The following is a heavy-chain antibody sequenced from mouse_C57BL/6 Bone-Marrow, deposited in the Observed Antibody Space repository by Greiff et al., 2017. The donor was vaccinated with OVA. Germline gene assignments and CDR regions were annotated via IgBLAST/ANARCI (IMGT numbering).Heavy chain of an antibody. CDR1: GYTFTSYC. V-gene: IGHV1-53*01. J-gene: IGHJ4*01. CDR3: ELLGCYAMDY. Sequence: QVQLQQSGTELVKPGASVKLSCKASGYTFTSYCMHWVKQRPGQGLEWIGNINPSNGGTNYDPKFKSKATLTVDTSSSTAYMQLSSLTSEDSAVDYGELLGCYAMDYWGAGTSVTVSS. D-gene: IGHD1-1*02. CDR2: INPSNGGT.